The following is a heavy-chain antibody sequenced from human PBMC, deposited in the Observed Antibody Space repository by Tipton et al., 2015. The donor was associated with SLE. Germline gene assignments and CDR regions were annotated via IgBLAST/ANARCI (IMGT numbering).Heavy chain of an antibody. CDR1: GFTFSSYE. V-gene: IGHV3-48*03. CDR3: ARDRAFSSFDI. Sequence: GSLRLSCVASGFTFSSYEMNWVRQAPGKGLEWVAYISSSGNTIYYADSVKGRFTISRDNTKSSLFLQMSSLRAEDTAVYYCARDRAFSSFDIWGQGTMVTVSS. CDR2: ISSSGNTI. D-gene: IGHD2-2*01. J-gene: IGHJ3*02.